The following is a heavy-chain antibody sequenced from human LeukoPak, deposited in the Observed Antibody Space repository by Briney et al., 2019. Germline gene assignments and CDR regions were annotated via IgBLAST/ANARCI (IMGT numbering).Heavy chain of an antibody. D-gene: IGHD2-2*01. CDR1: GFTFSSYS. J-gene: IGHJ6*03. V-gene: IGHV3-21*01. CDR2: ISSSSSYI. Sequence: GGSLRLSCAASGFTFSSYSMNWVRQAPGKGLEWVSSISSSSSYIYYADSVKGRFTISRDNAKNSLYLQMNSLRAEDTAVYYCARALFCSSTSCRDYYYYYMDVWGKGTTVTVSS. CDR3: ARALFCSSTSCRDYYYYYMDV.